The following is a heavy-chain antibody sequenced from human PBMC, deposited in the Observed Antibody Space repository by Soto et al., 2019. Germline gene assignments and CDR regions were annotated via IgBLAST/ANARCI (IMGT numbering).Heavy chain of an antibody. J-gene: IGHJ5*02. Sequence: ASVKVSCKASGYTFTSYAMHWVRQAPGQRLGWMGWINAGNGNTKYSQKFQGRVTITRDTSASTAYMELSSLRSEDTAVYYCARDTLYDSSGYYYVGYNWFDPWGQGTLVTVS. V-gene: IGHV1-3*01. CDR1: GYTFTSYA. D-gene: IGHD3-22*01. CDR2: INAGNGNT. CDR3: ARDTLYDSSGYYYVGYNWFDP.